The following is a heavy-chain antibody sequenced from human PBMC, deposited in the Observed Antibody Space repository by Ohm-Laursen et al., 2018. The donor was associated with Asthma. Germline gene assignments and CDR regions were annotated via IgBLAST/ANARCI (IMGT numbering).Heavy chain of an antibody. CDR1: GGTFSSYA. V-gene: IGHV1-69*13. CDR3: ARDQDQSSGWYGAFDI. D-gene: IGHD6-19*01. CDR2: IIPIFGTA. J-gene: IGHJ3*02. Sequence: SVKVSCKASGGTFSSYAISWVRQAPGQGLEWMGGIIPIFGTANYAQKFQGRVTITADESTSTAYMELSSLRSEDTAVYYCARDQDQSSGWYGAFDIWGQGTMVTVSS.